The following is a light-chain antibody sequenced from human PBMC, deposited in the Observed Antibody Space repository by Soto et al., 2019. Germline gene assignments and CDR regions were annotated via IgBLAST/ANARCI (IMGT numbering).Light chain of an antibody. CDR1: QSVSNN. J-gene: IGKJ4*01. V-gene: IGKV3-15*01. Sequence: IVMTQSPGTLSGSPGERATLSCRASQSVSNNLAWYQQKPGQAPRLLIYAASTRATGIPARFSGSGSGTEFTLTISSLQSEDFAVYYCQQHNNWPLTFGGGTKVEIK. CDR3: QQHNNWPLT. CDR2: AAS.